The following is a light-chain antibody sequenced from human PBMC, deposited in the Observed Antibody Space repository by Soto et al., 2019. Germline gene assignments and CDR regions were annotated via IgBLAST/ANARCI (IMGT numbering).Light chain of an antibody. Sequence: EIVLTQSPGTLSLSPGERATLSCRASQSINNKYLAWYQQEPGQTPRLLIHGVSIRATGIPDRCSGSGSGTAFTLTISSLEPEDFAVYYCQLYSGSPWTFGQGNKVEIK. CDR3: QLYSGSPWT. CDR1: QSINNKY. V-gene: IGKV3-20*01. J-gene: IGKJ1*01. CDR2: GVS.